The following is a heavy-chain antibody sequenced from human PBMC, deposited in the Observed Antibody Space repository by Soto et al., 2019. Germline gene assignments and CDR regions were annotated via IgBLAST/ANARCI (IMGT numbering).Heavy chain of an antibody. V-gene: IGHV1-69*01. CDR1: GVSFNNNG. J-gene: IGHJ6*02. D-gene: IGHD3-10*01. CDR3: ARVIYYGSGSYSPYGMDV. CDR2: VSPSSRTS. Sequence: QVQLVQSGAEVKKPGSSVKVSCKTSGVSFNNNGIGWVRQAPGHGLEWMGGVSPSSRTSNYARKFQGRISITADASTGTVNMELSSLTSEDTAEYYCARVIYYGSGSYSPYGMDVWGQGTTVTVSS.